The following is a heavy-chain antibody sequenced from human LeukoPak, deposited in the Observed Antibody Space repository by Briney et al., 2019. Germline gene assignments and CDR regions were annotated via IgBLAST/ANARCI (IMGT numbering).Heavy chain of an antibody. CDR3: ARFGRDGYNC. J-gene: IGHJ4*02. D-gene: IGHD5-24*01. CDR1: GFTFSSYA. Sequence: PGGSLRLSCAASGFTFSSYAMSWIRQPPGKGLEWIGEINHSGSTNYNPSLKSRVTISVDTSKNQFSLKLSSVTAADTAVYYCARFGRDGYNCWGQGTLVTVSS. CDR2: INHSGST. V-gene: IGHV4-34*01.